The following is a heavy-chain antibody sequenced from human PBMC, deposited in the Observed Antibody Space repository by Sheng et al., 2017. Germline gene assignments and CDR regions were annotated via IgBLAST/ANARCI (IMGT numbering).Heavy chain of an antibody. CDR1: GGSFSGYY. V-gene: IGHV4-34*01. Sequence: QVQLQQWGAGLLKPSETLSLTCAVYGGSFSGYYWSWIRQPPGKGLEWIGEINHSGSTNYNPSLKSRVTISVDTSKNQFSLKLSSVTAADTAVYYCARGLKDIVVVPAAPYYFDYWGQGTLVTVSS. J-gene: IGHJ4*02. CDR3: ARGLKDIVVVPAAPYYFDY. CDR2: INHSGST. D-gene: IGHD2-2*01.